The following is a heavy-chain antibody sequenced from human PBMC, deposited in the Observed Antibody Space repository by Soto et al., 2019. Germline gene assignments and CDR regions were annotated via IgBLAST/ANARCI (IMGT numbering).Heavy chain of an antibody. CDR1: GYTFTSYA. V-gene: IGHV1-24*01. Sequence: ASVKVSCKASGYTFTSYAMHWVRQAPGQRLEWMGGFDPEDGETIYAQKFQGRVTMTEDTSTDTAYMELSSLRSEDTAVYYCATGGDIVVVPAASFDYWGQGTLVTVSS. D-gene: IGHD2-2*01. J-gene: IGHJ4*02. CDR2: FDPEDGET. CDR3: ATGGDIVVVPAASFDY.